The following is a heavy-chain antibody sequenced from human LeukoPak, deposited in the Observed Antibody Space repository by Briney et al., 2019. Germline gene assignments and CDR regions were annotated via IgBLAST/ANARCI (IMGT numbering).Heavy chain of an antibody. CDR2: IAYGSDE. Sequence: GGSLRLSCVAYGFTFGSFGMHWVRQAPGKGLDWVAVIAYGSDENYADSVKGRFTISRDNFKNTLYLQMNSLGHEDTAMYYCARDVMAVAGTLGFDCWGQGALVTVSS. CDR1: GFTFGSFG. CDR3: ARDVMAVAGTLGFDC. J-gene: IGHJ4*02. V-gene: IGHV3-30*04. D-gene: IGHD6-19*01.